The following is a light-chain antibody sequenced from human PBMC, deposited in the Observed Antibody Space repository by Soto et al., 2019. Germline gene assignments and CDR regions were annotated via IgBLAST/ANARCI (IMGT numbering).Light chain of an antibody. V-gene: IGKV3D-15*01. CDR1: LSVSVY. CDR2: GAS. Sequence: VVLTQSPATLSLSPGERATLSYRTSLSVSVYLDWYQQKPGQAPRLLIYGASTRATGFPARFSGSGSGTEFTLTISSLQSEDFAVYYCQQYNNWPAITFGQGTRLEIK. CDR3: QQYNNWPAIT. J-gene: IGKJ5*01.